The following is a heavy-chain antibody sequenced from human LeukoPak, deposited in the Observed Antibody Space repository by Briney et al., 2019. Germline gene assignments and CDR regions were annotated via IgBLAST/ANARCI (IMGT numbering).Heavy chain of an antibody. Sequence: PSETLSLTCTVSGGSISSYYWSWIRQPAGKGLEWIGRIYTSGSTNYNPSLKSRVTMSVDASKNQFSLKLSSVTAADTAVYYCARVTGYMIEDYFDYWGQGTLVTVSS. CDR2: IYTSGST. D-gene: IGHD3-22*01. J-gene: IGHJ4*02. CDR1: GGSISSYY. CDR3: ARVTGYMIEDYFDY. V-gene: IGHV4-4*07.